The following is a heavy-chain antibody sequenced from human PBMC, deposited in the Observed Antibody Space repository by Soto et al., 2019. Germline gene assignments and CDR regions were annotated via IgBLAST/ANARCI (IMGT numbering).Heavy chain of an antibody. V-gene: IGHV1-46*01. Sequence: ASVKVSCKASGYTFTSYYMHWVRQAPGQGLEWMGIINPSGGSTSYAQKFQGRVTMTRDTSTSTVYMELSSLRSEDTAVYYCARGSVAITMIVVGDYNWLDPWGQGTLVTVSS. J-gene: IGHJ5*02. D-gene: IGHD3-22*01. CDR1: GYTFTSYY. CDR3: ARGSVAITMIVVGDYNWLDP. CDR2: INPSGGST.